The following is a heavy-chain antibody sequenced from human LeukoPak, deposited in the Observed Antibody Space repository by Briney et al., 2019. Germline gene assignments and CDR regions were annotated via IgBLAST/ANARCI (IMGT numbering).Heavy chain of an antibody. CDR1: GFTFNSHA. CDR2: ISGSDGST. J-gene: IGHJ4*02. D-gene: IGHD1-1*01. V-gene: IGHV3-23*01. CDR3: VKVSDNFQFDY. Sequence: GGSLRLSCAASGFTFNSHAMNWVRQAPGKGLEWVSAISGSDGSTYYAGSVKGRFTISRDNSKSTLYLQMNSLRAEDTAVYYSVKVSDNFQFDYWGQGALVTVSS.